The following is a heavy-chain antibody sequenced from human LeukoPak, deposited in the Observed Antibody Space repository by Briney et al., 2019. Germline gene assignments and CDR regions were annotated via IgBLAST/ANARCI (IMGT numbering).Heavy chain of an antibody. V-gene: IGHV3-72*01. CDR3: VRDSGTYQLDF. D-gene: IGHD1-26*01. CDR2: IRNKASSYTT. Sequence: PGGSLRLSCAASGFTFSSYAMSWVRQAPGKGLEWVGRIRNKASSYTTAYAASVKGRFTVSRDDSKNSLFLQMNSLKSEDTAVYYCVRDSGTYQLDFWGQGTLVTVSS. J-gene: IGHJ4*02. CDR1: GFTFSSYA.